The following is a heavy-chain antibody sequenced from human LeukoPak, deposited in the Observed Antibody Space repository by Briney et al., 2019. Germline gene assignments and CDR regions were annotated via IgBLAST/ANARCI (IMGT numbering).Heavy chain of an antibody. CDR3: AKDRPWIAVAGYYFDY. Sequence: QPGGSLRLSCAASRFTFSSYAMSWVRQAPGKGLERVSAISGSGGSTYYADSVKGRFTISRDNSKNTLYLQMNSLRAEDTAVYYCAKDRPWIAVAGYYFDYWGQGTLVTVSS. CDR2: ISGSGGST. J-gene: IGHJ4*02. D-gene: IGHD6-13*01. V-gene: IGHV3-23*01. CDR1: RFTFSSYA.